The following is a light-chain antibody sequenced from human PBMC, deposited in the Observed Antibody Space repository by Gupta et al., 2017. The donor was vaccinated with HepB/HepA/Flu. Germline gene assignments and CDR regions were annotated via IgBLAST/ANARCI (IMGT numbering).Light chain of an antibody. CDR2: DVN. Sequence: QSALTQPRSVSGSPGQSLTISCTGTLSNVGGYNYVSWYQQHPGRPPRLMIYDVNERPAGVPGRFSASKSGNTASLTISGLQPEEEADYYCCSYEGTYTMIFGGGTKVTVL. J-gene: IGLJ2*01. V-gene: IGLV2-11*01. CDR1: LSNVGGYNY. CDR3: CSYEGTYTMI.